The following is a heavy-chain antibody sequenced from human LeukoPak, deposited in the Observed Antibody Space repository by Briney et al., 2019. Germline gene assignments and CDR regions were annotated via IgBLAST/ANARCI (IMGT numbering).Heavy chain of an antibody. V-gene: IGHV4-59*01. CDR1: GGSISSYQ. CDR3: AREPGFDSSGYLNWFDP. D-gene: IGHD3-22*01. CDR2: LYYGGST. J-gene: IGHJ5*02. Sequence: SETLSLTCTVSGGSISSYQWSWIRQPPGKGLEWIGYLYYGGSTNYNPSLKSRVTISVDTSKNQLSLKLSSVTAADTAVYYCAREPGFDSSGYLNWFDPWGQGTLVTVSS.